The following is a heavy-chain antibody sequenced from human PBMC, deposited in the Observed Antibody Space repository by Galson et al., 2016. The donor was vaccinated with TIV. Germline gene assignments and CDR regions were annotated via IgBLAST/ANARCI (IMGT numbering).Heavy chain of an antibody. CDR2: IYWDDDE. V-gene: IGHV2-5*02. CDR1: GFSLTTSGVG. Sequence: PALVKPTQTLTLTCTFSGFSLTTSGVGVGWIRQSPRRALEFLALIYWDDDERYSPSLRNRRTIAKDTSKTQVVLTLTNVDPVDTATSYCSLRRPLTHSFDFRGQQALVTVSS. J-gene: IGHJ4*02. CDR3: SLRRPLTHSFDF.